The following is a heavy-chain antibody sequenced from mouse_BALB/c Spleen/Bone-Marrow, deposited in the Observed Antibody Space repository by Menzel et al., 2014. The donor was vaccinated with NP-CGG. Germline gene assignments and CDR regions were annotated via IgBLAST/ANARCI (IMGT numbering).Heavy chain of an antibody. Sequence: EVKLVESGGGLVKPGGSLKLSCAASGFTFSSFAMSWIRQSPEKRLEWVAEISSGGSYTYYPDTVTGRFTISRDNAKNTLYLEMSSLRSEDTAMYYCAIMKNYAMDYWGRGTSVTVSS. V-gene: IGHV5-9-4*01. CDR3: AIMKNYAMDY. CDR2: ISSGGSYT. CDR1: GFTFSSFA. D-gene: IGHD2-3*01. J-gene: IGHJ4*01.